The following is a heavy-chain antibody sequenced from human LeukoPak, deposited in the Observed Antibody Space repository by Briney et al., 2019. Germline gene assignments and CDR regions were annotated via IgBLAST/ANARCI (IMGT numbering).Heavy chain of an antibody. V-gene: IGHV3-30*02. J-gene: IGHJ4*02. D-gene: IGHD1-26*01. CDR1: GFTFSSYG. CDR2: IRYDGSNK. Sequence: GRSLRLSCAASGFTFSSYGMHWVRQAPGKGLEWVTFIRYDGSNKYYVESVKGRFSISRDNSKNTLYLEMNSLRAEDTAIYYCAKGKGKLGAFQSDCYYWGQGTLVTVSS. CDR3: AKGKGKLGAFQSDCYY.